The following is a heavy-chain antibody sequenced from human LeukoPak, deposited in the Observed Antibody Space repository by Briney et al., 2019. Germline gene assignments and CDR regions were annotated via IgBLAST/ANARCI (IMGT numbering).Heavy chain of an antibody. J-gene: IGHJ4*02. CDR2: IYSDGST. Sequence: GGSLRLSCAASGFTVSSNYMSWVRQAPGKGLEWVSVIYSDGSTYYADSVKDRFTISRDNSKNTLYLQMNNLRAEDTAVYYCARGGVAARGYFDYWGRGTLVTVSS. V-gene: IGHV3-66*01. CDR1: GFTVSSNY. D-gene: IGHD6-6*01. CDR3: ARGGVAARGYFDY.